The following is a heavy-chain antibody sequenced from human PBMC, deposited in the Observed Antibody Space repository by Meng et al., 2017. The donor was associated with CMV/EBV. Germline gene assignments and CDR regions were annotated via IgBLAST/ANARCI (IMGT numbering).Heavy chain of an antibody. V-gene: IGHV3-15*01. CDR1: GFTFSNAW. J-gene: IGHJ4*02. CDR3: TTDPTFTYYDFWSGYYTDY. Sequence: GGSLRLSCAASGFTFSNAWMSWVRQAPGKGLEWVGRIKSKTDCGTTDYAAPVKGRFTISRDDSKNTLYLQMNSLKTEDTAVYYCTTDPTFTYYDFWSGYYTDYWGQGTLVTVSS. CDR2: IKSKTDCGTT. D-gene: IGHD3-3*01.